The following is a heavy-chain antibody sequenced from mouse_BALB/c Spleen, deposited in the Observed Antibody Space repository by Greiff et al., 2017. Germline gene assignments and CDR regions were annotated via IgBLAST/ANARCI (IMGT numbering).Heavy chain of an antibody. V-gene: IGHV1-69*01. CDR3: ARWYYGSDY. CDR1: GYTFTDYW. CDR2: IDTSDSYT. D-gene: IGHD1-1*01. J-gene: IGHJ2*01. Sequence: QVQLQQPGAELVMPGASVKMSCKASGYTFTDYWMHWVKHRPGQGLEWIGAIDTSDSYTSYNQKFKGKATLTVDESSSTAYMQLSSLTSEDSAVYYCARWYYGSDYWGQGTTLTGSS.